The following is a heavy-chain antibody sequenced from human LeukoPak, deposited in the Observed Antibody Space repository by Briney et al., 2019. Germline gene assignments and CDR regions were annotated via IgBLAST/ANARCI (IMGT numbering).Heavy chain of an antibody. CDR2: FYNSGRS. V-gene: IGHV4-59*01. CDR3: TRGAWWLIDY. Sequence: SETLSLTCTVSDDSISDYYRGWIRQPPGKGLEWIGYFYNSGRSTYNPSLKSRVTISADTSKNHFSLKLNSVTTADTAVYYCTRGAWWLIDYWGQGILVTVSS. D-gene: IGHD2-8*02. J-gene: IGHJ4*02. CDR1: DDSISDYY.